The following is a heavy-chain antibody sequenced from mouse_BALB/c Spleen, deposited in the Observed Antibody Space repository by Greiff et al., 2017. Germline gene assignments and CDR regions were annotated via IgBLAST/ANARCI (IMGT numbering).Heavy chain of an antibody. V-gene: IGHV1-61*01. Sequence: QVQLAPPGAELVRPGASGELFWKASGYLFPSYRVNWGKQGPGQGLEWIGMIHPSDSETRLNQKFKDKATLTVDKSSSTAYMQLSSPTSEDSAVYYCARGGYYGNYVDAMDYWGQGTSVTVSS. CDR2: IHPSDSET. D-gene: IGHD2-1*01. CDR3: ARGGYYGNYVDAMDY. J-gene: IGHJ4*01. CDR1: GYLFPSYR.